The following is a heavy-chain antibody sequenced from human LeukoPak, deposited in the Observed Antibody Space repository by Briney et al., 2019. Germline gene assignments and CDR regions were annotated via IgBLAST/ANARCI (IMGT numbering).Heavy chain of an antibody. D-gene: IGHD5-24*01. J-gene: IGHJ3*02. CDR1: GFTFSSYA. V-gene: IGHV3-64D*09. CDR3: AFLGGGWLDAFDI. Sequence: GGSLRLSCSASGFTFSSYAMHWVRQAPGKGMEYVSTISSSGGSTYYIDSVKGRFTISRDSSKNTLYLQMSSLRAEDTAVYYCAFLGGGWLDAFDIWGQGTMVTVSS. CDR2: ISSSGGST.